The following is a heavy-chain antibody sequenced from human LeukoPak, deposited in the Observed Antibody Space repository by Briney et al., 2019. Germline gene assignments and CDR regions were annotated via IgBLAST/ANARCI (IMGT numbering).Heavy chain of an antibody. Sequence: GGSLRLSCAASGFTFISYGMQWVRQAPGKGLVWVSRINNGGSDMSYADSVKGRSTISRDNAKNTLYLQMKSLRAEDTAVYYCARELPREVTLDYWGQGTPVTVSS. CDR3: ARELPREVTLDY. V-gene: IGHV3-74*01. CDR1: GFTFISYG. CDR2: INNGGSDM. J-gene: IGHJ4*01. D-gene: IGHD2-21*02.